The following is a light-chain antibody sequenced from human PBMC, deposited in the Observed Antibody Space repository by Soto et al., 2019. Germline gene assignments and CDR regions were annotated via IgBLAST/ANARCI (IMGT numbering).Light chain of an antibody. CDR3: ASYRTGATYV. CDR2: EVS. Sequence: QSALTQPASVSGSPGQSITISCTGTSSDVGGYNYVSWYQLHPGKAPKLMIHEVSERPSGVSNRFSGSKSGNTASLTISGLQAEDEADYYCASYRTGATYVFGGGTKVPVL. CDR1: SSDVGGYNY. V-gene: IGLV2-14*01. J-gene: IGLJ1*01.